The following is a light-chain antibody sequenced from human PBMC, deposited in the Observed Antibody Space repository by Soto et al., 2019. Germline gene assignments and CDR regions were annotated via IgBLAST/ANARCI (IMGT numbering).Light chain of an antibody. V-gene: IGKV3-15*01. J-gene: IGKJ1*01. Sequence: EIIMTQSPATLSLSPGATATLSCRASQSVSSDLAWLQQKPGQSPRLLIYDASTRATAVPARFSGSGFGTEFTLTISSLQSEDFAVYYCQQYINWPRTFGQGTRVEIK. CDR1: QSVSSD. CDR3: QQYINWPRT. CDR2: DAS.